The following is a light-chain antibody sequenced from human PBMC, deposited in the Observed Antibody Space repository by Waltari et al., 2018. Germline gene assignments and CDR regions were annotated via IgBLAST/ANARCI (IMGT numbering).Light chain of an antibody. CDR3: AAWDDSLIGPV. V-gene: IGLV2-14*03. J-gene: IGLJ3*02. CDR2: DVS. CDR1: SSDVGGYNY. Sequence: QSALTQPASVSGSPGQSITISCTGTSSDVGGYNYVSWYQPHPGKAPKLMIYDVSIRPSGVSNRFSGSKSGNTASLTISGLQAEDEADYYCAAWDDSLIGPVFGGGTKLTVL.